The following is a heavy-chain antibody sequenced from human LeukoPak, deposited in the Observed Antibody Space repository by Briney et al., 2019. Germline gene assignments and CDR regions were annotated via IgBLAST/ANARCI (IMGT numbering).Heavy chain of an antibody. Sequence: GGSLRLSCAVSGFTFSNYLMYWVRQTPGKGLEWVSAISSTSDYTSSADSVKGRFTISRDNTENSLFLKMDSLRAEDPAVYYCARGGLYSSGWYVDYWGQGTLVTVSS. D-gene: IGHD6-19*01. CDR1: GFTFSNYL. CDR3: ARGGLYSSGWYVDY. V-gene: IGHV3-21*01. J-gene: IGHJ4*02. CDR2: ISSTSDYT.